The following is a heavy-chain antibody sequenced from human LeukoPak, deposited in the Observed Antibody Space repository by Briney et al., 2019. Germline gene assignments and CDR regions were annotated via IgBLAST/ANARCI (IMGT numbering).Heavy chain of an antibody. CDR3: ARDRWRWGSMQYYFDY. D-gene: IGHD5-24*01. CDR1: GGSISSGDYY. CDR2: IYYSGST. Sequence: PSQTLSLTCTVSGGSISSGDYYWSWIRQPPGKGLEWIGYIYYSGSTYYNPSLKSRVTISVDTSKNQFSLKLSSVTAADTAVYNCARDRWRWGSMQYYFDYWGQGTLVTVSS. J-gene: IGHJ4*02. V-gene: IGHV4-30-4*01.